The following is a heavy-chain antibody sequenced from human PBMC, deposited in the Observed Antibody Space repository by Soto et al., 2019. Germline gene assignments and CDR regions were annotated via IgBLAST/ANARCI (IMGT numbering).Heavy chain of an antibody. Sequence: SETLSLTCTVSGGSISSGGYYWSWIRQHPGNVLEWIGYIYYSGFTYYNPSLKSRVTISVDTSKNQFSLKLSSVTAADTAVYYCARSQTTVTSYDYWGQGTLVTVSS. CDR1: GGSISSGGYY. CDR3: ARSQTTVTSYDY. CDR2: IYYSGFT. V-gene: IGHV4-31*03. J-gene: IGHJ4*02. D-gene: IGHD4-17*01.